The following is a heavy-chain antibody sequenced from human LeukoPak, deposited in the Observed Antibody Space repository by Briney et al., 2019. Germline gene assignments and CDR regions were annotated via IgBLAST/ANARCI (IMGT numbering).Heavy chain of an antibody. D-gene: IGHD3-9*01. J-gene: IGHJ6*03. CDR2: FSWNSGPR. CDR3: ARESRGYDILTGKYHRGYYSYYMDV. V-gene: IGHV3-9*01. Sequence: QPGRSLRLSWVVSRFIFDDYAMYWVRQAPGKGLEWVSGFSWNSGPRGYTDSVRGRLTISRDTAKNSLFLQMNSLRAEDTAVYYCARESRGYDILTGKYHRGYYSYYMDVWGKGTTVTVSS. CDR1: RFIFDDYA.